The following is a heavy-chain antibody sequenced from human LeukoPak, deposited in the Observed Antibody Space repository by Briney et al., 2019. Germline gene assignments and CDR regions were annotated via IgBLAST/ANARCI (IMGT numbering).Heavy chain of an antibody. Sequence: PAGTLRLSCTASGVSFSSYAMSWVRQAPGKGLEWVWAICCSGGSRYYADSVKSRFTISRDNSKNKLYLQMNSLRAEDTAVYYCAKTRNSGCSDFDYWGQGTLVTVSS. J-gene: IGHJ4*02. V-gene: IGHV3-23*01. D-gene: IGHD6-19*01. CDR3: AKTRNSGCSDFDY. CDR1: GVSFSSYA. CDR2: ICCSGGSR.